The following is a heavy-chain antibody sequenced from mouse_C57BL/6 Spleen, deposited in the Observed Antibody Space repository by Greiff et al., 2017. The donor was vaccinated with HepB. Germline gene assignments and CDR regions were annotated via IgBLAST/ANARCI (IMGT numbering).Heavy chain of an antibody. CDR2: IHPNSGST. D-gene: IGHD2-5*01. CDR1: GYTFTSYW. V-gene: IGHV1-64*01. CDR3: ARKEYSRSAMDY. Sequence: QVQLKQPGAELVKPGASVKLSCKASGYTFTSYWMHWVKQRPGQGLEWIGMIHPNSGSTNYNEKFKSKATLTVDKSSSTAYMQLSSLTSEDSAVYYCARKEYSRSAMDYWGQGTSVTVSS. J-gene: IGHJ4*01.